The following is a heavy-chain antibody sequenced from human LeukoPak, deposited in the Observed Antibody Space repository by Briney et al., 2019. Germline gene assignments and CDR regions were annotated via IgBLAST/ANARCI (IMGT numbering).Heavy chain of an antibody. CDR2: INPSGGST. V-gene: IGHV1-46*03. CDR3: AKGRSDFSAYYYYLDV. CDR1: GYTLTSNY. J-gene: IGHJ6*03. Sequence: ASVKVSCKASGYTLTSNYIHWVRQAPGQGLEWMGIINPSGGSTTYAQKFQGRVTMTRDTSTSTVYMELTSLRSEDTAVYYCAKGRSDFSAYYYYLDVWGKGTTVTVSS. D-gene: IGHD2-21*02.